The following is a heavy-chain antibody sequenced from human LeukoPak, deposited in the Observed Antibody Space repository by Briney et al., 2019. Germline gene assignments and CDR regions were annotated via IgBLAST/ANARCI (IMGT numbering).Heavy chain of an antibody. CDR2: IIPIFGTA. J-gene: IGHJ5*02. V-gene: IGHV1-69*13. Sequence: SVKVSCKASGGTFSSYAISWVRQAPGQGLEWMGGIIPIFGTANYAQKFQGRVTITADESTSTAYMELSSLRSEDTAVYYCARQGKIPGIWFDPWGQGTLVTVSS. CDR3: ARQGKIPGIWFDP. CDR1: GGTFSSYA. D-gene: IGHD6-13*01.